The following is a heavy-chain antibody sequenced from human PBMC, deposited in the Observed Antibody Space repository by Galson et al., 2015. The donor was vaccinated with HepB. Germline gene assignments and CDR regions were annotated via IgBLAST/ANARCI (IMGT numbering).Heavy chain of an antibody. D-gene: IGHD3-9*01. CDR3: ARHSKGFQYFDGYYYYYGLDV. CDR2: VHPGDSET. V-gene: IGHV5-51*01. Sequence: QSGAEVKKPGEPLKISCQCSGYNFTNYWIGWVRQMPGKGLEWMGIVHPGDSETRYSPSLQGLVHISADKSITTAYLQWSSLKASDTAMNYCARHSKGFQYFDGYYYYYGLDVWGQGTTVTVS. CDR1: GYNFTNYW. J-gene: IGHJ6*02.